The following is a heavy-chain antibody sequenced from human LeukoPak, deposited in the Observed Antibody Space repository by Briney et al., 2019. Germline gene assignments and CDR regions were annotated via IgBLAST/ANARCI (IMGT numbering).Heavy chain of an antibody. CDR2: ISAYNGNT. CDR3: ARAGGYSAYNENFDY. CDR1: GYTFTSYG. V-gene: IGHV1-18*01. J-gene: IGHJ4*02. D-gene: IGHD5-12*01. Sequence: ASVKVSCKASGYTFTSYGISWVRQAPGQGLEWMGWISAYNGNTNCAQKLQGRVTMTTDASTSTAYMELRSLRSDDTAVYYCARAGGYSAYNENFDYWGQGTLVTVSS.